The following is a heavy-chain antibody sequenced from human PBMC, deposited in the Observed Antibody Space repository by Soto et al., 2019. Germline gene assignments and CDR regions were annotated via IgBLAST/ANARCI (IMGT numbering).Heavy chain of an antibody. CDR1: GFTFSNYA. V-gene: IGHV3-23*01. Sequence: EVQLLESGGGLVQPGGSLRLSCAASGFTFSNYAMSWVRQAPGKGLEWVSAISGSGDSTYYADSVKGRFTISRDISKDTLYMQMNSLRADDTAVYYCAVSKWKLRRTRFPHGQGGYYFSGMDVWGQGTTVTVSS. CDR3: AVSKWKLRRTRFPHGQGGYYFSGMDV. CDR2: ISGSGDST. J-gene: IGHJ6*02. D-gene: IGHD1-26*01.